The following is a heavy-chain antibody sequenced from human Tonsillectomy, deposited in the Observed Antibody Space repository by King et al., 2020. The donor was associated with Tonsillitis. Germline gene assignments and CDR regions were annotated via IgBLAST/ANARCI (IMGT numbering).Heavy chain of an antibody. CDR1: GGSISSYY. CDR2: IYYSGST. V-gene: IGHV4-59*08. D-gene: IGHD4-17*01. J-gene: IGHJ4*02. CDR3: ARLGHDYGDYVSNSHLDY. Sequence: VQLQESGPGLVKPSETLSLTCTVSGGSISSYYWSWIRQPPGKGLEWIGYIYYSGSTNYNPSLKSRVTISVDTSKNQFSLKLSSVTAADTAVYYCARLGHDYGDYVSNSHLDYWGQGTLVTVSS.